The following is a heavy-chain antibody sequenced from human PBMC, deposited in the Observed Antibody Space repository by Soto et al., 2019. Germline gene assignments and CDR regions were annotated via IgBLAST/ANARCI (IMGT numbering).Heavy chain of an antibody. J-gene: IGHJ4*02. CDR3: TLNLVVVPSVHDYFNH. D-gene: IGHD2-21*02. CDR2: IKSKTEGETT. CDR1: GFTFTNAW. Sequence: EVQLVDSGGGLVKPGGSLTLSCAASGFTFTNAWMSWVRQAPGKGLEWVGRIKSKTEGETTDYAAPVNGRFTISRVDPKNTMSLQMNTMQIEHPAVYYCTLNLVVVPSVHDYFNHWGQVALVTVSS. V-gene: IGHV3-15*01.